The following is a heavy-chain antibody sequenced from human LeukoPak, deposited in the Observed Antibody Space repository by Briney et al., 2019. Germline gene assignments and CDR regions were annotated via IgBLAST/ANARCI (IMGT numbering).Heavy chain of an antibody. CDR1: GFTVSSNY. D-gene: IGHD6-6*01. Sequence: GGSLRLSCAASGFTVSSNYMSWVRQAPGKGLEWVSVIYSGGSTYYADSVKGRFTISRDNSKNTLYLQMNSLRAEDTAVYYCAKEKLAAHYYYYGMDVWGQGTTVTVSS. CDR3: AKEKLAAHYYYYGMDV. CDR2: IYSGGST. J-gene: IGHJ6*02. V-gene: IGHV3-66*01.